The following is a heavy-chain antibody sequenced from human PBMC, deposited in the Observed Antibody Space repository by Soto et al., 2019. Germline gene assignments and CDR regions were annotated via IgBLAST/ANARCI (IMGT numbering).Heavy chain of an antibody. D-gene: IGHD1-7*01. CDR1: GGTFSSYA. V-gene: IGHV1-69*12. CDR2: IIPIFGTA. CDR3: AGPPELTRIYYFYGMDV. Sequence: QVQLVQSGAEVKKPGSSVKVSCKASGGTFSSYAISWVRQAPGQGLEWMGGIIPIFGTANYAQKFQGRVTITADESTSTAYMALSSLISEDTAVYYCAGPPELTRIYYFYGMDVWGQGTTVTVSS. J-gene: IGHJ6*02.